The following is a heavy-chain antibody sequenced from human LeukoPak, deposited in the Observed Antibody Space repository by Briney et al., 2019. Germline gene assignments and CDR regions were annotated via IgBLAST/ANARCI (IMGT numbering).Heavy chain of an antibody. D-gene: IGHD3-16*01. CDR1: GFTFSSFG. J-gene: IGHJ4*02. V-gene: IGHV3-33*01. CDR3: ARDLGGRGNY. Sequence: GRGLRLSCAASGFTFSSFGMHWVRQAPGKGLEWVAVVWSDGSSRYYADSVKGRFTISRDNSKNTLYLQMDNLRAEDTALYCCARDLGGRGNYWGQGTLVTVSS. CDR2: VWSDGSSR.